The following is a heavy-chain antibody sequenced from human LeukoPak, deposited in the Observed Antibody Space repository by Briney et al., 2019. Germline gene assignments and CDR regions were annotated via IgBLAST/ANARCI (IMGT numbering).Heavy chain of an antibody. Sequence: SVKVSCKASGGTFSSYAISWVRQAPGQGLEWMGGIIPIFGTANYAQKFQGRVTITADKSTSTAYMELSSLRSEDTAVYYCARSAHSYGNDAFDIWGQGTMVTVSS. CDR3: ARSAHSYGNDAFDI. D-gene: IGHD5-18*01. J-gene: IGHJ3*02. CDR1: GGTFSSYA. V-gene: IGHV1-69*06. CDR2: IIPIFGTA.